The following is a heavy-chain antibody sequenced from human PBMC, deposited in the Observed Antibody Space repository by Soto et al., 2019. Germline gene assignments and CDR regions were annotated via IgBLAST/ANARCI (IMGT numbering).Heavy chain of an antibody. V-gene: IGHV4-39*01. CDR3: ARHATYCSSNSCYEFDF. CDR2: IFHSGST. CDR1: GGSIRSSGYY. Sequence: QLQLQESGPGLLKPSETLSLTCTVSGGSIRSSGYYWGWIRRPPGMGLEWIGSIFHSGSTLYTPSRNCRVTISVDTYKNQLSLKMTSVTAADTAVYYCARHATYCSSNSCYEFDFWGQGSLVTVSS. J-gene: IGHJ4*02. D-gene: IGHD2-2*01.